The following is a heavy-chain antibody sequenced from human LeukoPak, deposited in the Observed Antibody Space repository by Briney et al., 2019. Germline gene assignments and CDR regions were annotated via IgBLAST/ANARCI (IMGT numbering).Heavy chain of an antibody. CDR2: ISAYNGNT. Sequence: GASVKVSCKASGYIFTSYGISWVRQAPGQGLEWMGWISAYNGNTNYAQKLQGRVTMTTDTSTSTAYMELRSLRSDDTAVYYCAREGYYYDRSGYYTWGDFDYWGQGTLVTVSS. D-gene: IGHD3-22*01. CDR3: AREGYYYDRSGYYTWGDFDY. V-gene: IGHV1-18*01. J-gene: IGHJ4*02. CDR1: GYIFTSYG.